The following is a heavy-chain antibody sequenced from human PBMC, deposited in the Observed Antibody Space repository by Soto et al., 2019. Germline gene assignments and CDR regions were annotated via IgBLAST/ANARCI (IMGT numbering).Heavy chain of an antibody. CDR2: ISTSGSTI. V-gene: IGHV3-48*01. CDR1: GFTFSSYS. J-gene: IGHJ6*02. CDR3: AREGGMDV. Sequence: EVQLVESGGGLVQPGGSLRLSCAASGFTFSSYSINWVRQAPGKGLEWVSYISTSGSTIYYADSVKGRFTISRDNGRNSMYLQVNSLRAEDTAVYYCAREGGMDVWGQGTTVTVSS.